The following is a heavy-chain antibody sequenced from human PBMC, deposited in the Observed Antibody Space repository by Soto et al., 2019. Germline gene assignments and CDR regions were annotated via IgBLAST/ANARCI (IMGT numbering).Heavy chain of an antibody. CDR1: GFTLSIYS. Sequence: PGGSLRLSCSASGFTLSIYSMNWVCQAPGKGLEWVSYISSSSSTIYYADSVKGRFTISRDNAKNSLYLQMNSLRAEDTAVYYCARDYSSYGPFDYWGQGTLVTVSS. D-gene: IGHD5-18*01. V-gene: IGHV3-48*01. CDR2: ISSSSSTI. CDR3: ARDYSSYGPFDY. J-gene: IGHJ4*02.